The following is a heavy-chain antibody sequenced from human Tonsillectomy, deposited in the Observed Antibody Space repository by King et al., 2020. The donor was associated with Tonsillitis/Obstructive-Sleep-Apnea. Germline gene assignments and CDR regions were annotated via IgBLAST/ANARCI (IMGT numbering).Heavy chain of an antibody. CDR1: GFTFSNAW. V-gene: IGHV3-15*01. J-gene: IGHJ3*01. D-gene: IGHD3-3*01. CDR3: TTTLRFLEWWSDAFDF. Sequence: VQLVESGGGLVKPGGSLRLSCAASGFTFSNAWMSWVRQAPGKGLEWVGRIKSKTDGGTTDYAAPVKGRFTISRDDSKNTLYLQMNSLKTEDTAVYYCTTTLRFLEWWSDAFDFWGQGTMVTVSS. CDR2: IKSKTDGGTT.